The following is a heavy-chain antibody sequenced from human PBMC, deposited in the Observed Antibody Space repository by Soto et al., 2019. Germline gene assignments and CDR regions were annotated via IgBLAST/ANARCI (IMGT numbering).Heavy chain of an antibody. D-gene: IGHD2-2*02. J-gene: IGHJ6*02. CDR1: GFTFTSSA. CDR3: AAAIYYYYGMDV. V-gene: IGHV1-58*01. Sequence: SVKVSCKASGFTFTSSAVQWVRQARGQRLEWIGWIVVGSGNTNYAQKFQERVTITRDMSTSTAYMELSSLRSEDTAVYYCAAAIYYYYGMDVWGQGTTVTVSS. CDR2: IVVGSGNT.